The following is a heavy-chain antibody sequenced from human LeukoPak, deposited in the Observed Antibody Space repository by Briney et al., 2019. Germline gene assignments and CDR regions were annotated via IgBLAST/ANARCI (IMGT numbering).Heavy chain of an antibody. D-gene: IGHD6-19*01. CDR1: QFPFRSYE. J-gene: IGHJ4*02. CDR2: ISSGRGSTI. CDR3: ARVGAGYSSGWPYYFDY. Sequence: GGSLRLSCIGFQFPFRSYEMNWVRQAPGKGLEWISYISSGRGSTIYYADSVKGRFSISRDNTDNSLVLQMNSLRADDTAVYYRARVGAGYSSGWPYYFDYWGQGTLVTVSS. V-gene: IGHV3-48*03.